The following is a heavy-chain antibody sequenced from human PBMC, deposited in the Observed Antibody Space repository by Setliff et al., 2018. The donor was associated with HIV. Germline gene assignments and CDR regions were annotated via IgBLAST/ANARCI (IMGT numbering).Heavy chain of an antibody. CDR3: ARGGKWDSSGSSAFDI. D-gene: IGHD3-22*01. CDR2: IWYDGSNK. CDR1: GFTFSDSG. J-gene: IGHJ3*02. V-gene: IGHV3-33*01. Sequence: GGSLRLSCAASGFTFSDSGMDWVRQAPGKGLEWVAVIWYDGSNKYYADSVEGRFTISRDNSKNTLYLQMNSLRAEDTAVYYCARGGKWDSSGSSAFDIWGQGKMVTVSS.